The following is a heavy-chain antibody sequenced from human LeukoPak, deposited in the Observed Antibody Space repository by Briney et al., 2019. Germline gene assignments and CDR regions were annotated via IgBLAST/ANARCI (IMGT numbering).Heavy chain of an antibody. D-gene: IGHD2-2*01. Sequence: PSETLSLXCTVSGGSISSSSYYWGWIRQPPGKGLEWIGSIYYSGSTYYNPSLKRRVTISVDTSKNQFSLKLSSVTAADTAVYYSGASPSYNWFDPWGQGTLVTVSS. CDR3: GASPSYNWFDP. J-gene: IGHJ5*02. CDR1: GGSISSSSYY. CDR2: IYYSGST. V-gene: IGHV4-39*01.